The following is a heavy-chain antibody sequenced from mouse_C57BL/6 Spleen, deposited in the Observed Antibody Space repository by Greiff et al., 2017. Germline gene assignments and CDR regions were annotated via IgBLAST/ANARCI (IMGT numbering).Heavy chain of an antibody. CDR2: ISGGGGNT. J-gene: IGHJ3*01. Sequence: EVKLVESGGGLVKPGGSLKLSCAASGFTFSSYTMSWVRQTPEKRLEWVATISGGGGNTYYPDSVKGRFTISRDNAKNTLYLQMSSLRSEDTALYYWARQGFYGSSYGWFAYWGQGTLVTVSA. D-gene: IGHD1-1*01. V-gene: IGHV5-9*01. CDR1: GFTFSSYT. CDR3: ARQGFYGSSYGWFAY.